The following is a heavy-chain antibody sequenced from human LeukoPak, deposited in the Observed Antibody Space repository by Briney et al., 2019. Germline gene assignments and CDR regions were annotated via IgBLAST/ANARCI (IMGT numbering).Heavy chain of an antibody. Sequence: GGSLRLSCAAFGFTFSSYNMNWVRQAPGKGLEWVSSISSSSTYIYYADSVKGRFTISRDNAKNSLYLQMNSLRAEDTAVYYCARDLGSYEGYWGQGTPVTVSS. CDR3: ARDLGSYEGY. CDR1: GFTFSSYN. D-gene: IGHD1-26*01. J-gene: IGHJ4*02. CDR2: ISSSSTYI. V-gene: IGHV3-21*01.